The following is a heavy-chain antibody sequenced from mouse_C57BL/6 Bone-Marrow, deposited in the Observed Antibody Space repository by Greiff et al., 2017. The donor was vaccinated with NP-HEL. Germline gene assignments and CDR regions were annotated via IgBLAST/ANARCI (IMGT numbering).Heavy chain of an antibody. J-gene: IGHJ1*03. CDR1: GFTFSSYA. CDR2: ISDGGSYT. Sequence: EVKLVESGGGLVKPGGSLKLSCAASGFTFSSYAMSWVRQTPEKRLEWVATISDGGSYTYYPDNVKGRFTISRDNAKNNLYLQMSHLKSEDTAMYYCARDLTGKGYFDVWGTGTTVTVSS. CDR3: ARDLTGKGYFDV. D-gene: IGHD4-1*01. V-gene: IGHV5-4*01.